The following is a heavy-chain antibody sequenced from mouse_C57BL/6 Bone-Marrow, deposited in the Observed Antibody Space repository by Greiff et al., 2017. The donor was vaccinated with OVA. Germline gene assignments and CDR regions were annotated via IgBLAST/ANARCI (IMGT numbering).Heavy chain of an antibody. CDR3: ARDGYHWYFDV. CDR1: GFTFSDYY. V-gene: IGHV5-16*01. J-gene: IGHJ1*03. D-gene: IGHD2-2*01. CDR2: INYDGSST. Sequence: DVKLVESEGGLVQPGSSMKLSCTASGFTFSDYYMAWVRQVPEKGLEWVANINYDGSSTYYLDSLKSRFIISRDNAKNILYLQMSSLKSEDTATYYCARDGYHWYFDVWGTGTTVTVSS.